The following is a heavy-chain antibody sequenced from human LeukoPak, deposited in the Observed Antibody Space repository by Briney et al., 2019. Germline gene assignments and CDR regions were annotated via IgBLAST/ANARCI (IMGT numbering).Heavy chain of an antibody. V-gene: IGHV3-7*04. CDR2: IKQDGSER. J-gene: IGHJ3*02. CDR1: GFAFSSYW. CDR3: ARDYFDSGDYYDAFAI. D-gene: IGHD3-22*01. Sequence: GGSLRLSCTGSGFAFSSYWMNWVRQAPGKGLEWVANIKQDGSERYYVDSVKGRFTISRDNAKNSLYLQMNSLRAEDTAVYYCARDYFDSGDYYDAFAIWGQGTMVTVSS.